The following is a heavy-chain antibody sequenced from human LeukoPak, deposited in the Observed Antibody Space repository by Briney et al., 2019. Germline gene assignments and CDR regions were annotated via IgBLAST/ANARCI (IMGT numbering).Heavy chain of an antibody. CDR2: ISGSGGST. CDR1: GFTFSSYA. CDR3: AGKHSSSWGLYFDY. Sequence: GGSLRLSCAASGFTFSSYAMNWVRQAPGKGLEWVSAISGSGGSTYYADSVKGRFTISRDNSKNTLYLQMNSLRAEDTAVYYCAGKHSSSWGLYFDYWGQGTLVTVSS. J-gene: IGHJ4*02. V-gene: IGHV3-23*01. D-gene: IGHD6-6*01.